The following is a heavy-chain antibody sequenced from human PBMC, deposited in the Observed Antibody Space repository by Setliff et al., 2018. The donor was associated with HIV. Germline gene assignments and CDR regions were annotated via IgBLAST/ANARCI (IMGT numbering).Heavy chain of an antibody. V-gene: IGHV4-38-2*01. CDR2: INHSGNT. Sequence: PSETLSLTCDVFGFSISSGHYWGWIRQPPGKGLEWIGSINHSGNTYYTPSLKSRVTISVDASKNQFSLRLTSVTAADTAVYYCARQPPLSVLQSWFRDYWGQGALVTVSS. CDR3: ARQPPLSVLQSWFRDY. J-gene: IGHJ4*02. CDR1: GFSISSGHY. D-gene: IGHD3-10*01.